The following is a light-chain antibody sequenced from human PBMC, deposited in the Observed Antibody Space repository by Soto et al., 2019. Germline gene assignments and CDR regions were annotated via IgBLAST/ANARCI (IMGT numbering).Light chain of an antibody. V-gene: IGKV3-15*01. CDR2: AAS. J-gene: IGKJ2*01. CDR1: QSVSSN. CDR3: QQYNNWPYT. Sequence: EIAMTQSHATLSVSPGESRPLSCRASQSVSSNLAWYQQKPGQAPRLLIYAASARATGIPARFSGSGSGTDFTLTISSLQSEDFAVYYCQQYNNWPYTFGQGTKVDIK.